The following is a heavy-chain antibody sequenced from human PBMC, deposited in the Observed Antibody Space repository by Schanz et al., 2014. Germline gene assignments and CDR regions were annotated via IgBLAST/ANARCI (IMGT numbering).Heavy chain of an antibody. CDR1: GFTFSSHW. J-gene: IGHJ4*02. CDR3: ARKVVATIGGYYDN. CDR2: INSVGSNT. V-gene: IGHV3-74*01. D-gene: IGHD5-12*01. Sequence: VQVVQSGGGLVQPGGSLRLSCAASGFTFSSHWMHWVRQDPGKGLVWVARINSVGSNTDYADSVKGRFTISRDDAKKSMYLQMNNLRAEDTAVYYCARKVVATIGGYYDNWGQGTLVIVSS.